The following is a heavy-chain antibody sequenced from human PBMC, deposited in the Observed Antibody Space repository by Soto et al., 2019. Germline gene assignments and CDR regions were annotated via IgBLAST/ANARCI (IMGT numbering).Heavy chain of an antibody. Sequence: SETLSLTCTVSGGSISSGGYYWSWIRQHPGKGLEWIGYIYYSGGTYYNPSLKSRVTISVDTSKNQFSLKLSSVTAADTAVYYCARGLRPNWFDPWGQGTLVTVSS. D-gene: IGHD4-17*01. J-gene: IGHJ5*02. CDR2: IYYSGGT. V-gene: IGHV4-31*03. CDR1: GGSISSGGYY. CDR3: ARGLRPNWFDP.